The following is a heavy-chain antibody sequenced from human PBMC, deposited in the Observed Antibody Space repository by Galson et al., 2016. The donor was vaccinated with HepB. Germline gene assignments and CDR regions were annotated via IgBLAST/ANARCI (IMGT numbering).Heavy chain of an antibody. CDR1: GYTFTSHY. J-gene: IGHJ4*02. V-gene: IGHV1-46*01. Sequence: SVKVSCKASGYTFTSHYIHWVRQAPGQGLEWMGIIDPSGDSTSHAQKFRGRVTMTRDTSTSTAYMELSGLTSDDTAVYYCARGGYNTYNYNYWGQGTLVTVSS. CDR2: IDPSGDST. CDR3: ARGGYNTYNYNY. D-gene: IGHD5-24*01.